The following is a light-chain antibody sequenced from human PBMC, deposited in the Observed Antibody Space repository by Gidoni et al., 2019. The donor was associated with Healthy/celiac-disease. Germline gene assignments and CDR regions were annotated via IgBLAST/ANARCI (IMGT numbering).Light chain of an antibody. CDR2: QDS. CDR3: QAWDSSTGV. Sequence: SYELTQPPSVSVSPGQTASITCPGDKLGDKYACWYQQKPGPSPVLVIYQDSKRPSGIPERFSGSNSGNTATLTISGTQAMDEADYYSQAWDSSTGVFGGGTKLTVL. V-gene: IGLV3-1*01. CDR1: KLGDKY. J-gene: IGLJ2*01.